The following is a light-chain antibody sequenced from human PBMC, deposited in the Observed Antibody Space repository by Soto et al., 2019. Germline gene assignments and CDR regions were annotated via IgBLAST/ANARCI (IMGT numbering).Light chain of an antibody. Sequence: IHTTQSPSSLSASVGDRVTITCRASQTISSWLAWYQQKPGKAPKLLIYKASTLKSGVPSRFSGSGSGTEFTLTISSLQPDDFATYYCQHYNSYSEAFGQGTKVDIK. CDR3: QHYNSYSEA. V-gene: IGKV1-5*03. CDR1: QTISSW. J-gene: IGKJ1*01. CDR2: KAS.